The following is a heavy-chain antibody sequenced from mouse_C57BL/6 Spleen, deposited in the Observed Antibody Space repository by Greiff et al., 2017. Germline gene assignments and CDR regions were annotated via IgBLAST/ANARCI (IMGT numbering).Heavy chain of an antibody. CDR1: GYTFTSYW. CDR3: AIVSAWFAY. V-gene: IGHV1-69*01. Sequence: VQLQQPGAELVMPGASVKLSCKASGYTFTSYWMHWVKQRPGQGLEWIGEIDPSDSYTNYNQKFKGKSTLTVDKSSSTAYMQLSSLTSEDSAVXYCAIVSAWFAYGGQGTLVTVSA. CDR2: IDPSDSYT. J-gene: IGHJ3*01.